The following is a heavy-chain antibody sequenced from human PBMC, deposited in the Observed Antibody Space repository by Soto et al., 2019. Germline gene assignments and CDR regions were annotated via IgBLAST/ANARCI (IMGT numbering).Heavy chain of an antibody. CDR3: AKDRKIVVVPAGRTTVYGPTSRRVFHYYYGMDV. J-gene: IGHJ6*02. V-gene: IGHV3-23*01. D-gene: IGHD2-2*01. CDR2: ISGSGGST. Sequence: GGSLRLSCAASGFTFSSYAMSWVRQAPGKGLEWVSAISGSGGSTYYADSVKGRFTISRDNSKNTLYLQMNSLRAEDTAVYYCAKDRKIVVVPAGRTTVYGPTSRRVFHYYYGMDVWGQGTTVTVSS. CDR1: GFTFSSYA.